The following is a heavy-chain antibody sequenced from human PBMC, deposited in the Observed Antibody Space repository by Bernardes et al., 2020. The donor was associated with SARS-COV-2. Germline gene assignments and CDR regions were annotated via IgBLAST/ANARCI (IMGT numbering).Heavy chain of an antibody. CDR2: ISYDGSNK. CDR1: GFTFSSYG. V-gene: IGHV3-30*03. D-gene: IGHD2-2*01. J-gene: IGHJ6*02. CDR3: AREKGIVPAAIYYYYYYGMDV. Sequence: GGSLRLSCAASGFTFSSYGMHWVRQAPGKGLEWVAVISYDGSNKYYADSVKGRFTISRDNSKNTLYLQMNSLRAEDTAVYYCAREKGIVPAAIYYYYYYGMDVWGQGTTVTVSS.